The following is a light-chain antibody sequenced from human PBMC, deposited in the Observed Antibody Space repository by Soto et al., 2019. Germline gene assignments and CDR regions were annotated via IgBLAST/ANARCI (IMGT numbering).Light chain of an antibody. CDR1: QSLSSN. V-gene: IGKV3-15*01. J-gene: IGKJ4*01. CDR3: QQYNHWPRMLS. Sequence: EIVMTQSPATLSVSPGERATLSCRASQSLSSNVAWYQQRPGQAPRLLIYATSSRASDVPARFSGSGSGTEFTLTIASLQSEDFAIYYCQQYNHWPRMLSFGGGTKVDIK. CDR2: ATS.